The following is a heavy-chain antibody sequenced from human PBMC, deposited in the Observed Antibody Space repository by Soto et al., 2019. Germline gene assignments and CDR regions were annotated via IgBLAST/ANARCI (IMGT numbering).Heavy chain of an antibody. CDR2: INPNSGGT. CDR3: ARDVHLGRSGGSCYSCGMDV. Sequence: GASVKVSCKASGYTFTGYYMHWVRQAPGQGLEWMGWINPNSGGTNYAQKFQGWVTMTRDTSISTAYMELSRLRSDDTAVYYCARDVHLGRSGGSCYSCGMDVWGQGTTVTVSS. D-gene: IGHD2-15*01. V-gene: IGHV1-2*04. J-gene: IGHJ6*02. CDR1: GYTFTGYY.